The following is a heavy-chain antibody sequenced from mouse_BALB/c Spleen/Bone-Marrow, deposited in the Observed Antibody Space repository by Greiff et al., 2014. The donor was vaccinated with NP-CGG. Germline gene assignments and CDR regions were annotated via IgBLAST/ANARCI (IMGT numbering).Heavy chain of an antibody. CDR1: GYSFTSYW. CDR3: TTYALDY. V-gene: IGHV1-5*01. Sequence: EVKLVESGTVLARPGASVKLSCKASGYSFTSYWMHWVKQRPGQGLEWIGAIYPGNSDTSYNQKFNDKAKLTAVTSASTAYMELSSLTNEDSAVYYCTTYALDYWGQGTSVTVSS. J-gene: IGHJ4*01. CDR2: IYPGNSDT.